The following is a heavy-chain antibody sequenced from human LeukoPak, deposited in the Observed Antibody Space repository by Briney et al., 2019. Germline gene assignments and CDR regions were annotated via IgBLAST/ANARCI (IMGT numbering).Heavy chain of an antibody. J-gene: IGHJ4*02. Sequence: GGSLRLSCAASGFTFSSYAMSWVRRAPGKGLERVSGISGSGGSTYYADSVKGRFTISRDNSKNTLFLQMNSLRAEDTAVYYCAKDALISFRGAWSQSDYWGQGTLVTVSS. CDR3: AKDALISFRGAWSQSDY. D-gene: IGHD3-16*02. V-gene: IGHV3-23*01. CDR1: GFTFSSYA. CDR2: ISGSGGST.